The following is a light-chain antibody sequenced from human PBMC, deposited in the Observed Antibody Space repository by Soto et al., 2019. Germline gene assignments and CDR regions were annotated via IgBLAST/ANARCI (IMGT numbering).Light chain of an antibody. CDR2: GNN. J-gene: IGLJ2*01. Sequence: QSVLTQPPSASGTPGQRVTISCSGSVSNVGGNTVKWYQHVPGTAPKLLIFGNNQRPSGVPDRFSGSTSGTSASLAISGLQSDDEADYFCAAWDASLDGPVFGGGTKLTVL. V-gene: IGLV1-44*01. CDR1: VSNVGGNT. CDR3: AAWDASLDGPV.